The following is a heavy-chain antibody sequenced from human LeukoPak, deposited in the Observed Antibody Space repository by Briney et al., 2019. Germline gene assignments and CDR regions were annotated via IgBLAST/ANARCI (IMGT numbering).Heavy chain of an antibody. CDR1: GFTFSRYW. Sequence: AGGSLRLSCAASGFTFSRYWMHWVRQAPGKGPVWVSRINSDGSTTSYADSVKGRFTISRDNAKNTLYLQMNSLRTEDTAVYYCARDMWYIVATIQYYYYGMDVWGQGTTVTVSS. CDR3: ARDMWYIVATIQYYYYGMDV. CDR2: INSDGSTT. D-gene: IGHD5-12*01. V-gene: IGHV3-74*01. J-gene: IGHJ6*02.